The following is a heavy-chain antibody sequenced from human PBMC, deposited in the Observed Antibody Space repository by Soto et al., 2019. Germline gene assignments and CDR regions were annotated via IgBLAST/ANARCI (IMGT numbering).Heavy chain of an antibody. J-gene: IGHJ4*02. D-gene: IGHD6-6*01. V-gene: IGHV1-69*13. CDR2: IIPIFGTA. CDR1: GYTFTSYG. Sequence: ASVKVSCKASGYTFTSYGISWVRQAPGQGLEWMGGIIPIFGTANYAQKFQGRVTITADESTSTAYMELSSLRSEDTAVYYCAREESSSDPGGYWGQGTQVTVSS. CDR3: AREESSSDPGGY.